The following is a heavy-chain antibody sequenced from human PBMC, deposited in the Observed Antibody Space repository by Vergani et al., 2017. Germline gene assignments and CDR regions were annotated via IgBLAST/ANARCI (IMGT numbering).Heavy chain of an antibody. Sequence: QVQLQESGPGLVKPSETLSLTCTVSGGSITYGAFYWGWIRQSPGKGLEWIGSIYYSENKFYNPSLESRVTLSIDTTKNQFSLKLKSVTAADTAVYYCAICVRDPGMIYGGTVVNWSDP. V-gene: IGHV4-39*01. CDR1: GGSITYGAFY. D-gene: IGHD3-10*01. CDR2: IYYSENK. J-gene: IGHJ5*02. CDR3: AICVRDPGMIYGGTVVNWSDP.